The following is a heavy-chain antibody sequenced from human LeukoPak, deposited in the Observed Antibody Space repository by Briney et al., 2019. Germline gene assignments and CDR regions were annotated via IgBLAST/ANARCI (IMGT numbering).Heavy chain of an antibody. D-gene: IGHD6-13*01. CDR2: INHSGST. CDR3: ARDRSLRSSSWEASWFDP. J-gene: IGHJ5*02. Sequence: TSETLSLTCIVSGGSISSSSYYWGWIRQPPGKGLEWIGEINHSGSTNYNPSLKSRVTISVDTSKNQFSLKLSSVTAADTAVYYCARDRSLRSSSWEASWFDPWGQGTLVTVSS. CDR1: GGSISSSSYY. V-gene: IGHV4-39*07.